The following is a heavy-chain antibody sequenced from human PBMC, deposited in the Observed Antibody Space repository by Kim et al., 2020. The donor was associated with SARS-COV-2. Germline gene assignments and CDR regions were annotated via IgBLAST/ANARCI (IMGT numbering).Heavy chain of an antibody. J-gene: IGHJ6*02. CDR2: ISYDGSNK. CDR3: AKDRAAMVTYYYGMDV. V-gene: IGHV3-30*18. D-gene: IGHD5-18*01. CDR1: GFTFSSYG. Sequence: GGSLRLSCAASGFTFSSYGMHWVRQAPGKGLEWVAVISYDGSNKYYADSVKGRFTISRDNSKNTLYLQMNSLRAEDTAVYYCAKDRAAMVTYYYGMDVWGQGTTVTVSS.